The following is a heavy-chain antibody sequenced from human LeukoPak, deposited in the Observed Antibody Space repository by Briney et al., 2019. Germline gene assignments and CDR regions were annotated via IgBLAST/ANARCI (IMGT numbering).Heavy chain of an antibody. CDR1: GFVFSSYG. Sequence: GGSLRLSCAASGFVFSSYGMHWVRQAPGKGLEWVAFVRYDGSNEYYADSVKGRFTISRDNAKNSLYLQMNSLRAEDTAVYYCARDKPSYSSATNDYWGQGTLVTVSS. V-gene: IGHV3-30*02. D-gene: IGHD6-25*01. CDR2: VRYDGSNE. J-gene: IGHJ4*02. CDR3: ARDKPSYSSATNDY.